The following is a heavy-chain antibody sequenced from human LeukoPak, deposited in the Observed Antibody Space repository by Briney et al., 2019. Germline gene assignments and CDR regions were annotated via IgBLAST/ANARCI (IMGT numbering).Heavy chain of an antibody. CDR2: IYTSGST. Sequence: SEALSLTCTVSGGSISSYYWSWIRQPAGKGLEWIGRIYTSGSTNYNPSLKSRVTMSVDTSKNQFSLKLSSVTAADTAVYYCARDRSLAGSGQLPFDPWGQGTLVTVSS. J-gene: IGHJ5*02. CDR3: ARDRSLAGSGQLPFDP. D-gene: IGHD2-15*01. V-gene: IGHV4-4*07. CDR1: GGSISSYY.